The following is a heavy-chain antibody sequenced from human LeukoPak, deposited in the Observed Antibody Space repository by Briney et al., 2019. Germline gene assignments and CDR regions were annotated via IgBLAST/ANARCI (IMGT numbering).Heavy chain of an antibody. J-gene: IGHJ6*02. V-gene: IGHV4-30-4*01. CDR2: IYYSGST. CDR1: GGSISSGDYY. D-gene: IGHD3-3*01. Sequence: SETLSLTCTVSGGSISSGDYYWRWIRQPLGTGLEWIGYIYYSGSTYYNPSLKSRVTISVDTSKNQFSLKLSSVTAADTAVYYCARGRFLEWRNYYYGMDVWGQGTTVTVSS. CDR3: ARGRFLEWRNYYYGMDV.